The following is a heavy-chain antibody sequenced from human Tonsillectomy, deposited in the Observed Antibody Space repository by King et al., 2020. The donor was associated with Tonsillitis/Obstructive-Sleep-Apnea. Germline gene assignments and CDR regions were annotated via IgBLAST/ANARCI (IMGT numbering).Heavy chain of an antibody. J-gene: IGHJ6*02. CDR3: ARQSDLFDGMDV. CDR1: GGTLSSYI. CDR2: IIPILDMA. D-gene: IGHD2-21*01. Sequence: HLVQSGAEVKKPGSSVKVSCEASGGTLSSYILSWVRQAPGQGLEWMGGIIPILDMANYAQKFQGRVTITADKSTSTAYMELTSLRSEDTAVYYCARQSDLFDGMDVWGQGTAVTVSS. V-gene: IGHV1-69*10.